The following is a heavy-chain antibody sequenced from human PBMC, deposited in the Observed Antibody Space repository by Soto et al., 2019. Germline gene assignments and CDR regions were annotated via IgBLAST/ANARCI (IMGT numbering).Heavy chain of an antibody. V-gene: IGHV3-66*01. CDR2: IYSGGST. D-gene: IGHD4-4*01. CDR1: GFTVSSNY. J-gene: IGHJ6*03. CDR3: ARDWMMTTVDDYYYYMDV. Sequence: GGSLRLSCAASGFTVSSNYMSWVRQAPGKGLEWVSVIYSGGSTYYADSVKGRFTISRDNSKNTLYLQMNSLRAEDTAVYYCARDWMMTTVDDYYYYMDVWGKGTTVTVSS.